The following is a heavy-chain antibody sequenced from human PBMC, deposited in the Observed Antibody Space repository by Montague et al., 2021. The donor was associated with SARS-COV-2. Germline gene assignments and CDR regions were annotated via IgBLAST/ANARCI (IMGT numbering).Heavy chain of an antibody. CDR2: ISFDGSNK. J-gene: IGHJ4*02. Sequence: SLRLSCAASGFTFSTYGMYWVRQAPGKGLEWVAVISFDGSNKYYADSVKGRFTISKNTVYLQMNSLRGEDTAVYYCAKGDTSPGDYWGQGTLVTVSS. V-gene: IGHV3-30*18. CDR1: GFTFSTYG. CDR3: AKGDTSPGDY. D-gene: IGHD5-18*01.